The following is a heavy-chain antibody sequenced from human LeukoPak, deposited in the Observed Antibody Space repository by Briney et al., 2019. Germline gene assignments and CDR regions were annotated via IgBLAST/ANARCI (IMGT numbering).Heavy chain of an antibody. J-gene: IGHJ4*02. CDR1: GGSVNSGNYY. CDR3: ARGGRSGSYGNYFDY. D-gene: IGHD3-10*01. Sequence: SETLSLTCTVSGGSVNSGNYYWSWIPQPPGKGVECIGYIYYSGSTNYNPSLKSRVTISVDTSKNQFSLKLSSVTAADTAVYYCARGGRSGSYGNYFDYWGQGALVTVSS. V-gene: IGHV4-61*01. CDR2: IYYSGST.